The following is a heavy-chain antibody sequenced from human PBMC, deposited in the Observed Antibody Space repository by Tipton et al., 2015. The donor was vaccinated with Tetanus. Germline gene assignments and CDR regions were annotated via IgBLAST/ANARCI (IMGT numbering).Heavy chain of an antibody. D-gene: IGHD3-10*01. CDR1: GGSISDKKYY. Sequence: GLVKPSQTLSLTCTVSGGSISDKKYYWGWIRQTPGKGLEWIASIYFKGDTYYSPSLKSRLTIAVDTSQNLFSVTLTSVTAADTAIYYCARHLYGYWFDPWGQGAQVTVSS. J-gene: IGHJ5*02. CDR3: ARHLYGYWFDP. V-gene: IGHV4-39*02. CDR2: IYFKGDT.